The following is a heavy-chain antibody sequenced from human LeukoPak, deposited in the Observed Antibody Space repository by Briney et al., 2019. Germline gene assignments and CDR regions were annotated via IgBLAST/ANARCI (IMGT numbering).Heavy chain of an antibody. CDR2: ISGSGGST. CDR1: GFTFSSYA. D-gene: IGHD4-17*01. J-gene: IGHJ1*01. V-gene: IGHV3-23*01. Sequence: PGGSLRLSCAASGFTFSSYAMSWVRQAPGKGLEWVSAISGSGGSTYYADSVKGRFTISRDNSKNTLYLQMNSLRAEDTAVYYCARGHYGAKEYFQHWGQGTLVTVSS. CDR3: ARGHYGAKEYFQH.